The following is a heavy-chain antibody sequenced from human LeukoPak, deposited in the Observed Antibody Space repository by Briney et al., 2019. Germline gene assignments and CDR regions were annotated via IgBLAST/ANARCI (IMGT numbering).Heavy chain of an antibody. Sequence: PSETLSLTCAVSGYSISSSSYYWGWIRQPPGKGLEWIGSIYYSGSTYYNPSLKSRVTISVDTSKNQFSLKLSSVTAADTAVYYCARPYSSGWYYFDYWGQGTLVTVSS. CDR1: GYSISSSSYY. J-gene: IGHJ4*02. D-gene: IGHD6-19*01. CDR3: ARPYSSGWYYFDY. V-gene: IGHV4-39*01. CDR2: IYYSGST.